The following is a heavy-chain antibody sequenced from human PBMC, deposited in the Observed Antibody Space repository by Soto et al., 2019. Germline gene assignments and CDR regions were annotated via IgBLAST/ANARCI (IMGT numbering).Heavy chain of an antibody. Sequence: QVQLVQSGAEVKKPGASVKVSCKASGYTFTSYDINWVRQATGQGLEWMGWMNPNSGNTGYAQKFQGRVTMTRNTSISTAYMELSSLRSEDTAVYYCARAGADYGDYVRYYYYMDVWGKGTTVTVSS. V-gene: IGHV1-8*01. D-gene: IGHD4-17*01. CDR2: MNPNSGNT. CDR3: ARAGADYGDYVRYYYYMDV. J-gene: IGHJ6*03. CDR1: GYTFTSYD.